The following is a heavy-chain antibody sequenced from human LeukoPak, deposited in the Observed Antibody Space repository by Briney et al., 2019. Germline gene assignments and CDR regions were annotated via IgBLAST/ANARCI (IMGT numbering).Heavy chain of an antibody. Sequence: SETLSLTCAVYGGSFSGYYWSWIRQPPGKGLEWIGEINHSGSTNYNPSLKSRVTISVVTSKNQFSLKLSSVTAADTAVYYCARPRGYCSSTSCYGMDVWGQGTTVTVSS. J-gene: IGHJ6*02. CDR2: INHSGST. D-gene: IGHD2-2*01. V-gene: IGHV4-34*01. CDR3: ARPRGYCSSTSCYGMDV. CDR1: GGSFSGYY.